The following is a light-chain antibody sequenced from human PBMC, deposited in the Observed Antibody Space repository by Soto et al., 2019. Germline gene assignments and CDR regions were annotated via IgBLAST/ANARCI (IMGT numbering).Light chain of an antibody. CDR1: QSVSSY. CDR2: DAS. CDR3: QQRSNWPWT. Sequence: EIVLTQSPSTLSVSPGERATLSCRASQSVSSYLAWYQQKPGKAPRLLIYDASNMATGIPARFSGSGSGTDFTLTISSLEPEDFAVYYCQQRSNWPWTFGQGTKVEIK. V-gene: IGKV3-11*01. J-gene: IGKJ1*01.